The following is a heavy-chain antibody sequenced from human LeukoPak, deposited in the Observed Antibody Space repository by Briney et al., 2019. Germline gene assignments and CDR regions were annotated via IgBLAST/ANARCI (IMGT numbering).Heavy chain of an antibody. V-gene: IGHV3-30*02. CDR1: GFTFSSYG. J-gene: IGHJ4*02. CDR2: IRYDGNNK. CDR3: AKDPLYQSSSWYYFDY. Sequence: GGSLRLSCAAPGFTFSSYGMHWVHQAPGKGLQWVAFIRYDGNNKYYADSVKGRFTISRDNSKNTLYLQMNSLRAEDTAVYYCAKDPLYQSSSWYYFDYWGQGTLVTVSS. D-gene: IGHD6-13*01.